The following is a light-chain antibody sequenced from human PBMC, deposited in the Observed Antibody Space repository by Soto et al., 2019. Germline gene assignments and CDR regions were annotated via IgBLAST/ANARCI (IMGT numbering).Light chain of an antibody. CDR3: LSHTTRRIYV. CDR2: NVN. J-gene: IGLJ1*01. V-gene: IGLV2-14*02. Sequence: QSVLTQPASVSGSPGQSITISCTGTSSDVGSYNLVSWYQQHPGKAPKLMIYNVNNRPSGVSFRFSGSKSANTASLTISGLQTEDEADYYCLSHTTRRIYVFGPGTKLTVL. CDR1: SSDVGSYNL.